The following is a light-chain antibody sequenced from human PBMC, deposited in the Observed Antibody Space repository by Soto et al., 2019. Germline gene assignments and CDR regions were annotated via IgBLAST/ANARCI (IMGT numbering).Light chain of an antibody. Sequence: QSALTQPASVSGSPGQSITISCTGTSSDVGGYNYVSWYQQHPGKAPNLMIYEVINRPSGLSNRSPASTSGNTASLTIAGLHAEEAAVYYCSSYTSTSTLDVFGTRTKLTVL. CDR2: EVI. CDR3: SSYTSTSTLDV. CDR1: SSDVGGYNY. J-gene: IGLJ1*01. V-gene: IGLV2-14*01.